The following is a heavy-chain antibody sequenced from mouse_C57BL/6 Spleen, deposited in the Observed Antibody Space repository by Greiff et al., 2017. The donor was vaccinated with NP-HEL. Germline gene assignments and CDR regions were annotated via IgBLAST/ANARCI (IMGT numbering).Heavy chain of an antibody. J-gene: IGHJ2*01. D-gene: IGHD1-1*01. V-gene: IGHV1-54*01. Sequence: QVQLQQSGAELVRPGTSVKVSCKASGYAFTNYLIEWVKQRPGQGLEWIGVINPGSGGTNYNEKFKGKATLTADKSSSTAYMQLSSLTSEDSAVYFCARALRRGPYFDYWGQGTTLTVSS. CDR2: INPGSGGT. CDR1: GYAFTNYL. CDR3: ARALRRGPYFDY.